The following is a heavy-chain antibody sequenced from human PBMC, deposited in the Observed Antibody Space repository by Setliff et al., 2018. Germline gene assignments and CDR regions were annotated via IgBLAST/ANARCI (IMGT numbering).Heavy chain of an antibody. CDR1: GGSFSGYY. CDR3: ARAFIVAPTLFFRRRKGNYMDV. CDR2: INHSGGT. Sequence: SETLSLTCAAYGGSFSGYYWSWIRQPPGKGLEWIGEINHSGGTSYNPSLMSRVTISVDTSKNQFSLKLNSVTAADTAVYYCARAFIVAPTLFFRRRKGNYMDVWGKGTTVTVSS. V-gene: IGHV4-34*01. D-gene: IGHD2-21*01. J-gene: IGHJ6*03.